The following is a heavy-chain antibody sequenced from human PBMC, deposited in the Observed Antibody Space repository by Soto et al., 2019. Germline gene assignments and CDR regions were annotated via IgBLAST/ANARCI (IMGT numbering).Heavy chain of an antibody. CDR1: GFTFSSYA. V-gene: IGHV3-23*01. CDR2: ISGSGGST. Sequence: GGSLRLSCAASGFTFSSYAMSWVRQAPGKGLEWVSAISGSGGSTYYADSVKGRFTISRDNSKNTLYLQMNSRRAEDAAVYYCAKDRAIAARGRLDYWGQGTLVTVSS. CDR3: AKDRAIAARGRLDY. D-gene: IGHD6-25*01. J-gene: IGHJ4*02.